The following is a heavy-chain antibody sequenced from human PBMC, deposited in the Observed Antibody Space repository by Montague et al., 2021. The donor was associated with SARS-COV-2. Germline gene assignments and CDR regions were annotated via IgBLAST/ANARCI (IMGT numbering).Heavy chain of an antibody. V-gene: IGHV4-34*01. CDR2: INHSGIT. J-gene: IGHJ4*02. Sequence: SETLSLTCAVYGGSFSFYYCSWVRQAPGKGLEWIGEINHSGITHXNPSLKSRVSMSVDTSKNQFSRKMSSVTAADTAVFYCARSREEFTSIAVVITGGMHYFDTWGQGTLVTVSS. D-gene: IGHD3-22*01. CDR1: GGSFSFYY. CDR3: ARSREEFTSIAVVITGGMHYFDT.